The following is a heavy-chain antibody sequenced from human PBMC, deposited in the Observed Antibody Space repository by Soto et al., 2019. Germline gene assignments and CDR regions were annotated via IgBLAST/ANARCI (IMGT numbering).Heavy chain of an antibody. V-gene: IGHV3-30-3*01. D-gene: IGHD2-15*01. J-gene: IGHJ4*02. CDR1: GFTFSSYA. CDR2: ISYDGSNK. Sequence: QVQLVESGGGVVQPGRSLRLSCAASGFTFSSYAMHWVRQAPGKGLEWVAVISYDGSNKYYADSVKGRFTISRDNCKNTLYLQMNSLSAEDTAVYYCAKDQDVRRCFDYWGQGTMVTDSS. CDR3: AKDQDVRRCFDY.